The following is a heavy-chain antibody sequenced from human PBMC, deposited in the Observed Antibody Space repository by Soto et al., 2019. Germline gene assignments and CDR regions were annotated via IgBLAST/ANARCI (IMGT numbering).Heavy chain of an antibody. CDR3: VTDFGEY. CDR2: ISGSGGST. CDR1: VFTFSSYA. Sequence: GSLRVSSAASVFTFSSYAMSWVRQAPGKGLEWVSAISGSGGSTYYADSVKGRFTISRDNSKNTLYLQMNSLRAEDTAVYYCVTDFGEYWGHGPPFTVSP. J-gene: IGHJ4*01. D-gene: IGHD3-10*01. V-gene: IGHV3-23*01.